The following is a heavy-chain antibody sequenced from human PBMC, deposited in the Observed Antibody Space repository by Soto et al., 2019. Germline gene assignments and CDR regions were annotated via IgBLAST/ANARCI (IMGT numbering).Heavy chain of an antibody. CDR3: ATDSVALSQWPTEGMYV. D-gene: IGHD6-19*01. CDR2: ISDDGSNK. CDR1: GFTFSSYG. V-gene: IGHV3-30*03. Sequence: QVQLVESGGGVVQPGRSLRLSCAASGFTFSSYGMHWVRQAPGKVLEWVAVISDDGSNKYYADSVKGRVTISRDNSKNTLYLQMSSLGAEDTAVYYCATDSVALSQWPTEGMYVWGPGTTVTVSS. J-gene: IGHJ6*02.